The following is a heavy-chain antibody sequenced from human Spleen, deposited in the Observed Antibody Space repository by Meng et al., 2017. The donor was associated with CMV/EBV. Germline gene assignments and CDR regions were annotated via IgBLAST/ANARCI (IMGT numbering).Heavy chain of an antibody. CDR3: ARQHGNSNYYYYMDV. D-gene: IGHD4-23*01. CDR2: ITPIFGTA. V-gene: IGHV1-69*05. CDR1: GGTFISYA. J-gene: IGHJ6*02. Sequence: SVKLSCKASGGTFISYAVNWVRRAPGQGLEWMGGITPIFGTASYAQKFQGRVRITTDESTSTAYMELSSLRSEDTAVYYCARQHGNSNYYYYMDVWGQGTTVTVSS.